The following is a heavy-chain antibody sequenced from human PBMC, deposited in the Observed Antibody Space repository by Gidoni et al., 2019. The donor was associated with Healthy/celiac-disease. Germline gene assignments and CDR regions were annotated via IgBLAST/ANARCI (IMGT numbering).Heavy chain of an antibody. D-gene: IGHD4-17*01. J-gene: IGHJ4*02. V-gene: IGHV4-39*01. Sequence: QLQLQESGPGLVRPSETVSLTCTVSGGSIGSSSYYWGWIRQPPGKGLEWIGSIYYSGCTYYNPSLKSRVTISVDTSKNKFSLKLSSVTAADTAVYYCARPGAYDYGDYDTDDYWGQGTLVTVSS. CDR2: IYYSGCT. CDR3: ARPGAYDYGDYDTDDY. CDR1: GGSIGSSSYY.